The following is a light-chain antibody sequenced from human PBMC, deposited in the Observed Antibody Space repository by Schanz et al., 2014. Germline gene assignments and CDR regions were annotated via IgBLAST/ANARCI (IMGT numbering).Light chain of an antibody. CDR2: GAS. J-gene: IGKJ1*01. V-gene: IGKV3-20*01. CDR3: QQYVSSPRT. CDR1: QSVSSSY. Sequence: EIVLTQSPGTLSLSPGDWASLSCRASQSVSSSYLAWYQQKPGQAPRLLIYGASTRATGIPASFSGSGSGTDFTLTISRLEPEDFAMYYCQQYVSSPRTFVQGTKVQIK.